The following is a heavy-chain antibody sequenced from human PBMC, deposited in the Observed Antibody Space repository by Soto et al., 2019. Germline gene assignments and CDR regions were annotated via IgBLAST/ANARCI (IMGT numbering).Heavy chain of an antibody. J-gene: IGHJ4*02. D-gene: IGHD3-10*01. CDR3: ARGPYYGSGTCDF. V-gene: IGHV3-30*03. CDR1: GFAFSTYG. Sequence: GGSLRLSCAASGFAFSTYGMHWGRQAPGKGLEWVAVISYDGSNKYYADTVKGRFTVSRDNSNNTLYMQMNSLRADDTAVYYCARGPYYGSGTCDFWGQGTPVTVSS. CDR2: ISYDGSNK.